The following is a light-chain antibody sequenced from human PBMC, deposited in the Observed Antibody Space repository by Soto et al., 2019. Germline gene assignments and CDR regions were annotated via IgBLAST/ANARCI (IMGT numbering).Light chain of an antibody. V-gene: IGLV2-14*01. CDR2: EVS. CDR3: SSYTSSSTRV. J-gene: IGLJ1*01. Sequence: QSALTQPASVSGSPGQSITISCTGSSSDVGAYNHVSWYQHCPGKAPKLMIYEVSNRPSGVSDRFSGSKSGNTASLLIFGLQAEDEADYYCSSYTSSSTRVFGTGTKVTVL. CDR1: SSDVGAYNH.